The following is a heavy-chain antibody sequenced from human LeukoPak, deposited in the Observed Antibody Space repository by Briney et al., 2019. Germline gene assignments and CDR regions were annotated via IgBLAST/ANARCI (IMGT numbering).Heavy chain of an antibody. Sequence: SETLSLTCTVSGGSISSGGYYWGWIRQPPGKGLEWIGEINHSGSTNYNPSLKSRVTISVDTSKNQFSLKLSSVTAADTAVYYCASMGRYYDSSGYFWHGKTSPYYFDYWGQGTLVTVSS. CDR3: ASMGRYYDSSGYFWHGKTSPYYFDY. J-gene: IGHJ4*02. CDR2: INHSGST. CDR1: GGSISSGGYY. D-gene: IGHD3-22*01. V-gene: IGHV4-39*07.